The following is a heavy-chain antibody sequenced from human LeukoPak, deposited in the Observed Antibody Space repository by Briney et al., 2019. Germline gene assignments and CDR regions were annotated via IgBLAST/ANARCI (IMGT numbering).Heavy chain of an antibody. J-gene: IGHJ4*02. CDR2: ISSSSSYI. V-gene: IGHV3-21*01. CDR1: GFTFSSYS. D-gene: IGHD6-13*01. CDR3: AKDGQLGGSSWFTLYFDS. Sequence: GGSLRLSCAASGFTFSSYSMNWVRQAPGKGLEWVSSISSSSSYIYYADSVKGRFTISRDNAKNSLYLQMNSLRPEDTAVYYCAKDGQLGGSSWFTLYFDSWGQGTLVTVSS.